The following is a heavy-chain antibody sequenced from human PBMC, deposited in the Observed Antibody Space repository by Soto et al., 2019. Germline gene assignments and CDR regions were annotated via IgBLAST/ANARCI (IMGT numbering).Heavy chain of an antibody. Sequence: PVGSLRLSCAASGFTFSSYGMHWVSQAPGKGLEWVAVISYDGSNKYYADSVKGRFTISRDNSKNTLNLQMNSLRAEDTAVYYCAKDREGIVVVVTAALGHFDYWGQGILVTVSS. J-gene: IGHJ4*02. CDR2: ISYDGSNK. CDR1: GFTFSSYG. CDR3: AKDREGIVVVVTAALGHFDY. D-gene: IGHD2-15*01. V-gene: IGHV3-30*18.